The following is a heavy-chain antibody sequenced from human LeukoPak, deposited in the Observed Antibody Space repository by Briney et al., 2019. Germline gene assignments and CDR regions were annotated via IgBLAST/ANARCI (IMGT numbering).Heavy chain of an antibody. CDR1: GGSISSYY. J-gene: IGHJ5*02. D-gene: IGHD1-14*01. CDR2: IFYSGID. CDR3: ARHDNYPGFGRGLDP. V-gene: IGHV4-59*08. Sequence: SETLSLTCTVSGGSISSYYWSWIRQPPGKGLEWIGYIFYSGIDKYNPALKSRVTISIDTSKNQFSLKLSSVTAADTAVYYCARHDNYPGFGRGLDPWGQGTLVTVSS.